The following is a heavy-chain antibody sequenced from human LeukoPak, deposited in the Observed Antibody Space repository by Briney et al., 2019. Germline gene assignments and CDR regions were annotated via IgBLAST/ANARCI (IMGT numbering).Heavy chain of an antibody. CDR2: ISSSGSTI. D-gene: IGHD5-18*01. CDR1: GFTFSSYE. Sequence: QAGGSLRLSCAASGFTFSSYEMNWVPQAPGKGLEWSAYISSSGSTIYHADSMKGRFTISRDNAKNSLYLQLSSLRAEDTAVYFCARVDTAMPFGFDIWGQGTMVTVSS. CDR3: ARVDTAMPFGFDI. V-gene: IGHV3-48*03. J-gene: IGHJ3*02.